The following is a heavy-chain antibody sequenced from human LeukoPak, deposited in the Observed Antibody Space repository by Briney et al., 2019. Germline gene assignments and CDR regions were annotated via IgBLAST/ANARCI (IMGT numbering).Heavy chain of an antibody. CDR3: ARGSDSNFGARDGFDY. Sequence: GGSLRLSCSVSGFSFSDYAMNWVRQAPGKGLEWVAFIRGKAYGETTDYAASVKGRFSSSRDEFDSIAYLQMNSLKTEDTAVYYCARGSDSNFGARDGFDYWGQGTLVTVSS. D-gene: IGHD3-16*01. J-gene: IGHJ4*02. CDR2: IRGKAYGETT. V-gene: IGHV3-49*04. CDR1: GFSFSDYA.